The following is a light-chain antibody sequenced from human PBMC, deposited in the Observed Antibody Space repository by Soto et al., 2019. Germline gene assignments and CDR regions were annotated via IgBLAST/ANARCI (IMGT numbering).Light chain of an antibody. V-gene: IGKV3-20*01. Sequence: EIVLTQSPGILSLSPGQRVTLSCRASQSVSNDFLAWYQQKPGQAPSLLMYGASRRATGIPERFSGSGSGTDFTLTISRLEPEDFAVYYCQQYGSSPRTFGQGTKVDIK. CDR1: QSVSNDF. J-gene: IGKJ1*01. CDR3: QQYGSSPRT. CDR2: GAS.